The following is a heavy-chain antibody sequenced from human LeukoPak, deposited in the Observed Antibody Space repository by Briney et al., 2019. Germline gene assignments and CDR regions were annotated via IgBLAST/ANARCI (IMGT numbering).Heavy chain of an antibody. D-gene: IGHD5-18*01. CDR1: GFTFGDYT. CDR3: GKGLAYTYPYSGNMDV. Sequence: GRSLRLSCTTSGFTFGDYTMSWIRQAPGKGLEWVAFIRYDGTDKYYADSVKGRFTISRDNSENTVSLQLNSLRVEDTAVYYCGKGLAYTYPYSGNMDVWGKGTTVTISS. J-gene: IGHJ6*03. V-gene: IGHV3-30*02. CDR2: IRYDGTDK.